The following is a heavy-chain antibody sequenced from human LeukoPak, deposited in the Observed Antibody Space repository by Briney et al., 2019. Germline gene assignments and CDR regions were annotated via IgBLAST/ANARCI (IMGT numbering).Heavy chain of an antibody. CDR2: IKQDGSEK. CDR3: ARVTNSGYDSGNFDY. J-gene: IGHJ4*02. Sequence: GGSLRLSCAASGFTFSNYWMSWVRQAPGKGLEWVANIKQDGSEKYYVDSVKGRFTISRDNAKKSLFLQMNSLRAEDTAVYYCARVTNSGYDSGNFDYWGQGTLVTVSS. CDR1: GFTFSNYW. V-gene: IGHV3-7*01. D-gene: IGHD5-12*01.